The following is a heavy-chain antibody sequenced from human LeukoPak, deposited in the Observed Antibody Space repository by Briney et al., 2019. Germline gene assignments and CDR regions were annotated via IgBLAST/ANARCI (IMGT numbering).Heavy chain of an antibody. CDR1: GGSISSSSYY. CDR2: IYYSGST. J-gene: IGHJ1*01. Sequence: SETLSLTCSVSGGSISSSSYYWGWIRQPPGKGLEWIGNIYYSGSTYYNPSLKSRVTISLDTSKNQFSLKLSSVTAADTAVYYCAGARIAAAGTGYFQHWGQGTLLTVSS. V-gene: IGHV4-39*01. CDR3: AGARIAAAGTGYFQH. D-gene: IGHD6-13*01.